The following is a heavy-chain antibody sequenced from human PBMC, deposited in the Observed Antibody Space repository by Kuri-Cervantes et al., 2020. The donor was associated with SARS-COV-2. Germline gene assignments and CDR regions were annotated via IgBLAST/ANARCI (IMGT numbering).Heavy chain of an antibody. CDR3: ARDEDTAMATYDFDY. V-gene: IGHV3-9*01. CDR2: ISWNSGSI. D-gene: IGHD5-18*01. Sequence: SLKISCAASGFTFDDYAIHWVRQAPGKGLEWVSGISWNSGSIGYADSVKGRFTISRDNSKNTLYLQMNSLRAEDTAVYYCARDEDTAMATYDFDYWGQGTLVTVSS. J-gene: IGHJ4*02. CDR1: GFTFDDYA.